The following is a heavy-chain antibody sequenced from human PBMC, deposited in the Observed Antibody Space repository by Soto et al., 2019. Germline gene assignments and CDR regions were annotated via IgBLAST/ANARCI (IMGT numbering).Heavy chain of an antibody. CDR2: INHTGGT. J-gene: IGHJ5*02. CDR1: GGYVNGYY. CDR3: ATRITVFGLLIPPFDP. V-gene: IGHV4-34*01. Sequence: SETLSLTCAVYGGYVNGYYWDWIRQPPGTGLEWIGEINHTGGTHYNPSLNSRVTMSVDTSKNQFSLRLSSVTAADTAIYYCATRITVFGLLIPPFDPWGQGTQVTVSS. D-gene: IGHD3-3*01.